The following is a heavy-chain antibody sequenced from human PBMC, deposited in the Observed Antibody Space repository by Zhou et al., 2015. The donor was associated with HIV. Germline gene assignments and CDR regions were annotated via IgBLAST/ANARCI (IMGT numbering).Heavy chain of an antibody. J-gene: IGHJ5*02. V-gene: IGHV1-2*02. CDR3: ARQYDSGSHSRDPFDP. D-gene: IGHD3-10*01. Sequence: QVQLVQSGAEVKKPGASVKVSCKASGYTFTGYYMHWVRQAPGQGLEWMGWINPNSGVTNNAPRFQGRVTMTRDTSITTTYMVLNRLRSDDTAVYYCARQYDSGSHSRDPFDPWGQGTLVSVSS. CDR2: INPNSGVT. CDR1: GYTFTGYY.